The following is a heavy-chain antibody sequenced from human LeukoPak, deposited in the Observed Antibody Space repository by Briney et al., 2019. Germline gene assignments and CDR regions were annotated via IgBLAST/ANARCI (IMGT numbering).Heavy chain of an antibody. Sequence: SQTLSLTCTVSGGSISSGGYYWSWIRQPPGKGLEWIGYIYYSGSTYYNPSLKSRVTISVDTSKNQFSLKLSSVTAADTAVYYCAREMINQYIWFDPWGQGTLVTVSS. CDR3: AREMINQYIWFDP. CDR2: IYYSGST. J-gene: IGHJ5*02. D-gene: IGHD3-22*01. CDR1: GGSISSGGYY. V-gene: IGHV4-31*03.